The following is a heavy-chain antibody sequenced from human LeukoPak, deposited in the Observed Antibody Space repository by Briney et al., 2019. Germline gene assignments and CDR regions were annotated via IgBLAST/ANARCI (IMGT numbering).Heavy chain of an antibody. V-gene: IGHV1-18*01. J-gene: IGHJ4*02. CDR3: ARVGGSGWYDSYFDY. CDR2: ISAYNGNT. CDR1: GYTFTSYG. Sequence: GASVKVSCKASGYTFTSYGISWVRQAPGQGLEWMGWISAYNGNTNYAQKLQGRVTMTTDTSTSTAYMELRSLRSDDTAVYYCARVGGSGWYDSYFDYWGQGTLVTVSS. D-gene: IGHD6-19*01.